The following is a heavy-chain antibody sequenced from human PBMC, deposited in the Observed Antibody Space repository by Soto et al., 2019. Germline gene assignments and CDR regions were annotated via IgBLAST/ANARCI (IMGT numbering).Heavy chain of an antibody. CDR2: IYHSGYT. J-gene: IGHJ3*02. D-gene: IGHD2-21*02. CDR3: ARQGTTAVTAGSSDAFDI. CDR1: SGSIVSNNW. Sequence: QVQLLESGPGLVKPSGTLSLTCAVSSGSIVSNNWWSWVRQSPGKGLEWIGEIYHSGYTTYNPSLKRRVAISIDKSKNLFSLKLTSVTAADTAVYYCARQGTTAVTAGSSDAFDIWGQGTEVTVSS. V-gene: IGHV4-4*02.